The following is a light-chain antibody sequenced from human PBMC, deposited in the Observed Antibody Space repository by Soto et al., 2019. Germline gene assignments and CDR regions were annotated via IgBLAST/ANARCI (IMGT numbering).Light chain of an antibody. CDR2: GAS. CDR1: QSVSNNC. V-gene: IGKV3-20*01. Sequence: IVLAQSPGPLFLSPGERATLSFRASQSVSNNCLAWYQQKPGQAPRLLIYGASNRATGIPDRFSGSGSGTEFTLTISSLQPDDFATYYCQQYNSYWTFGQGTKVDI. J-gene: IGKJ1*01. CDR3: QQYNSYWT.